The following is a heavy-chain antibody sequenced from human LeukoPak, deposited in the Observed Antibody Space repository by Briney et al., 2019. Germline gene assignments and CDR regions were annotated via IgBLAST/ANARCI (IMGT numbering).Heavy chain of an antibody. CDR2: IYYSGST. V-gene: IGHV4-39*01. J-gene: IGHJ4*02. CDR3: ASEPNLLRYFDWFDY. Sequence: PSETLSLTCTVSGGSISSSSYYWGWIRQPPGKGLEWIGSIYYSGSTYYNPSLKSRVTISVDTSKNQFSLKLSSVTAADTAVYYCASEPNLLRYFDWFDYWGQGTLVSVSS. CDR1: GGSISSSSYY. D-gene: IGHD3-9*01.